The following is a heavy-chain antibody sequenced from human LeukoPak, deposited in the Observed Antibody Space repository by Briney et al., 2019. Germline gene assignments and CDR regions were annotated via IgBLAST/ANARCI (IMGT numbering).Heavy chain of an antibody. V-gene: IGHV4-39*01. CDR1: GGSISSSSYY. J-gene: IGHJ4*02. Sequence: PSETLSLTCTVSGGSISSSSYYWGWIRQPPGKGLEWIGSIYYSGSTYYNPSLKSRVTISVDTSKNQFSLKLSSVTAADTAVYYCARQAGYTSDSSGYYPPNFDYWGQGTLVTVSS. CDR2: IYYSGST. D-gene: IGHD3-22*01. CDR3: ARQAGYTSDSSGYYPPNFDY.